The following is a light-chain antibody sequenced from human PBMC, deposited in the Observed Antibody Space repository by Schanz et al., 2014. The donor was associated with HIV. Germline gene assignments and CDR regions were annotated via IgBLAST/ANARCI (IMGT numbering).Light chain of an antibody. CDR3: QQYYSTPPT. V-gene: IGKV3-15*01. CDR2: GAS. J-gene: IGKJ4*01. CDR1: QSVSSN. Sequence: EIVLTQSPATLSLSPGERATLSCRASQSVSSNFAWYQQKPGQAPRLLIYGASTRVTGIPARFSGSGSGTDFTLTISSLQAEDVAVYYCQQYYSTPPTFGGGTKVEIK.